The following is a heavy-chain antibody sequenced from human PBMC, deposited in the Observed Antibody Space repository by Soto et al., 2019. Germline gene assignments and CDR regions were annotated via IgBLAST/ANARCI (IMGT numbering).Heavy chain of an antibody. V-gene: IGHV1-69*08. D-gene: IGHD4-17*01. J-gene: IGHJ2*01. CDR3: ARPYFGDYWYFDL. CDR1: GGTFSSHT. Sequence: QDQLVQSGAEVKKPGSSVKVSCKASGGTFSSHTFSWVRQAPGQGLEWMGRIIPALGTATYAQKFQGRVTITADESATTVYMELNSLRSEDTAVYYCARPYFGDYWYFDLWGRGTLVPVSS. CDR2: IIPALGTA.